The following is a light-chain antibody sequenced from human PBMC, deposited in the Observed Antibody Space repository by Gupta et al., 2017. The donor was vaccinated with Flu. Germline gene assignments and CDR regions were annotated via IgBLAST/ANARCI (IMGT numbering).Light chain of an antibody. CDR3: KQDTGGSEA. Sequence: TLGQPSVSASGSSQSRVSREGNTCLDWFQQRPGQAPRLLIQRASNGDTGVPYRFSGSGSGTDFTLTISRLQADDFATYYCKQDTGGSEAFGQGTKLEIK. V-gene: IGKV2-30*01. CDR1: QSRVSREGNTC. CDR2: RAS. J-gene: IGKJ1*01.